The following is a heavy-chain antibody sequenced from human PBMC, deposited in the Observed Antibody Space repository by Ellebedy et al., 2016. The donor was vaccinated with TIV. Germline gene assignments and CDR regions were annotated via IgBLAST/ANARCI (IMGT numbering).Heavy chain of an antibody. CDR2: INPNNGDT. CDR1: GYIFTDYY. Sequence: AASVKVSCKVSGYIFTDYYIHWFRQAPGQGLEWMAWINPNNGDTAFAQSLQGRVTMTTDTSISTAYMELSSLTSDDTAVYYCVRDLTNPLKGDYWGQGTLVTVSS. D-gene: IGHD1-14*01. V-gene: IGHV1-2*02. CDR3: VRDLTNPLKGDY. J-gene: IGHJ4*02.